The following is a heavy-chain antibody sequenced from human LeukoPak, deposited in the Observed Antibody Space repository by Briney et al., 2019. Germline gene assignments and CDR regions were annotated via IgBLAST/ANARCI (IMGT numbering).Heavy chain of an antibody. CDR1: GGSISNYY. CDR2: IYYSGST. V-gene: IGHV4-59*05. CDR3: AREKSVVTVFDY. Sequence: SETLSLTCTVSGGSISNYYWSWIRQPPGKGLEWIGSIYYSGSTYYNSSLKSRVTISVDTSKNQFSLKLSSVTAADTAVYYCAREKSVVTVFDYWGQGTLVTVSS. D-gene: IGHD3-22*01. J-gene: IGHJ4*02.